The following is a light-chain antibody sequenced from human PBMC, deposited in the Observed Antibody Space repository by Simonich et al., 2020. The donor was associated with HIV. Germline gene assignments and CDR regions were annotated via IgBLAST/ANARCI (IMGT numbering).Light chain of an antibody. V-gene: IGKV3-11*01. J-gene: IGKJ4*01. CDR1: QSVSRK. CDR2: GAS. CDR3: QQRSSWPLT. Sequence: EIVMTQSPATLSVSPGERATLSYRASQSVSRKLAWSQQTLGTAPRLLIYGASTRATGNPARFSGSGSGTDFTLTISSLEPEDFAVYYCQQRSSWPLTFGGGTKVEIK.